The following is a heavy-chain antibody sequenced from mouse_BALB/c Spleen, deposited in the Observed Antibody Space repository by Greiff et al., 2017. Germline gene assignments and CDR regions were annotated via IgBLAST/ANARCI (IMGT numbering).Heavy chain of an antibody. Sequence: EVQGVESGGGLVQPGGSRKLSCAASGFTFSSFGMHWVRQAPEKGLEWVAYISSGSSTIYYADTVKGRFTISRDNPKNTLFLQMTSLRSEDTAMYYCARRGGNYGKDYAMDYWGQGTSVTVSS. CDR1: GFTFSSFG. CDR3: ARRGGNYGKDYAMDY. V-gene: IGHV5-17*02. D-gene: IGHD2-1*01. CDR2: ISSGSSTI. J-gene: IGHJ4*01.